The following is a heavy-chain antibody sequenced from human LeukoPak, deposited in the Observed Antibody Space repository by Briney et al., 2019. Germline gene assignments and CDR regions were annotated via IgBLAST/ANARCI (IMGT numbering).Heavy chain of an antibody. CDR2: MNPNGGNT. CDR1: GYTFTSYD. Sequence: GASVKVSCKASGYTFTSYDINWVRQATGQGLEWMGWMNPNGGNTGYAQKFQGRVTITRNTSISTAYMELSSLRSEDTAVYYCARTSYYYGSGSYYWNWFDPWGQGTLVTVSS. V-gene: IGHV1-8*03. J-gene: IGHJ5*02. D-gene: IGHD3-10*01. CDR3: ARTSYYYGSGSYYWNWFDP.